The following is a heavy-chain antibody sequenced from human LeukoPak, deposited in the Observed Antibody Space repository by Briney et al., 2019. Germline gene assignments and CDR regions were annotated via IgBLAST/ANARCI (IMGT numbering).Heavy chain of an antibody. J-gene: IGHJ6*02. CDR2: INHSGKT. D-gene: IGHD2-2*01. CDR1: GGSFSDYF. Sequence: SETLSLTCAVYGGSFSDYFWRWIRQPTGKGLEWIGEINHSGKTYYNPSLKSRVTISVDTSKNRSCLNMSSVSAADTAAYQCRRDVVVGRAADNYAMDVCGQGTTVT. V-gene: IGHV4-34*01. CDR3: RRDVVVGRAADNYAMDV.